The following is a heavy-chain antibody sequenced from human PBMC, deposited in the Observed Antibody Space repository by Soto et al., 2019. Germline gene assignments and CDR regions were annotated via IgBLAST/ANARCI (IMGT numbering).Heavy chain of an antibody. J-gene: IGHJ4*02. Sequence: QMQLVQSGPEVKKPGTSVKVSCKASGFTFTSSAMQWVRQARGQRLEWIGWIVVGSGNTNYAQKFQERVTITRDISTSAAYMELSSLRSEDTAVYYCAADPIAAAGKWPGVEYWGQGTLVAVCS. D-gene: IGHD6-13*01. CDR1: GFTFTSSA. V-gene: IGHV1-58*02. CDR2: IVVGSGNT. CDR3: AADPIAAAGKWPGVEY.